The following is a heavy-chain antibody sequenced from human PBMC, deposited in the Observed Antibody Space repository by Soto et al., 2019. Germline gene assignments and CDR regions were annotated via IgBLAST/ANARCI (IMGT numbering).Heavy chain of an antibody. CDR3: AHSSQAAAGRPYYYYGMDV. J-gene: IGHJ6*02. CDR1: GFSLSTSGVG. D-gene: IGHD6-13*01. Sequence: SGPTLVNPTQTLTLTCTFSGFSLSTSGVGVGWIRQPPGKALEWLALIYWDDDKRYSPSLKSRLTITKDTSKNQVVLTMTNMDPVDTATYYCAHSSQAAAGRPYYYYGMDVWGQGTKVTVYS. CDR2: IYWDDDK. V-gene: IGHV2-5*02.